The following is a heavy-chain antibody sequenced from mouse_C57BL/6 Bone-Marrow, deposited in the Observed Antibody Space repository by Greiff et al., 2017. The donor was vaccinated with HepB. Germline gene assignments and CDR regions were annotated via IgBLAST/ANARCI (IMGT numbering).Heavy chain of an antibody. CDR2: IHPNSGST. D-gene: IGHD2-12*01. CDR1: GYTFTSYW. J-gene: IGHJ3*01. Sequence: QVQLQQSGAELVKPGASVKLSCKASGYTFTSYWMHWVKQRPGQGLEWIGMIHPNSGSTNYNEKFKSKATLTVDKSSSTAYMQLSSLTSEDSAVYYCARSRYGAWFAYWGQGTLVTVSA. CDR3: ARSRYGAWFAY. V-gene: IGHV1-64*01.